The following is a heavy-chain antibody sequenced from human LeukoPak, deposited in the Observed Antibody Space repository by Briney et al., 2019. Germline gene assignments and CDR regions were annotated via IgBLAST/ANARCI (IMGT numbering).Heavy chain of an antibody. CDR1: GGTFSSYT. D-gene: IGHD3-22*01. CDR3: ASESPDSSGYY. CDR2: MNPNSGNT. J-gene: IGHJ4*02. V-gene: IGHV1-8*02. Sequence: ASVKVSCKASGGTFSSYTISWVRQAPGQGLEWMGWMNPNSGNTGYAQKFQGRVTMTRNTSISTAYMELSSLRSEDTAVYYCASESPDSSGYYWGQGTLVTVSS.